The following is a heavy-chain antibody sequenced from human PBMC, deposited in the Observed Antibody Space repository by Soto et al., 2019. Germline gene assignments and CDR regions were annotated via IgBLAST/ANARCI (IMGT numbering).Heavy chain of an antibody. D-gene: IGHD3-3*01. CDR2: INAGNGNT. Sequence: ASVKVSCKASGYTFTSYAMHWVRQAPGQRLEWMGWINAGNGNTKYSQKFQGRVTITRDTSARTAYMELSSLRSEDTAVYYCAREHVLRFLEWSSPHYYYGMDVWGQGTTVTVSS. J-gene: IGHJ6*02. CDR3: AREHVLRFLEWSSPHYYYGMDV. V-gene: IGHV1-3*01. CDR1: GYTFTSYA.